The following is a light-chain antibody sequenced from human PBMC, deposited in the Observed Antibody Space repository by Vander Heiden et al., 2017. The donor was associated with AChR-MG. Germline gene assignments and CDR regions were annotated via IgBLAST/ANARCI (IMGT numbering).Light chain of an antibody. V-gene: IGKV1-5*03. J-gene: IGKJ1*01. CDR3: QQYSNYWT. CDR1: QIISSW. Sequence: DIQMTQPPSTRSASVGDRVTITCRASQIISSWLAWYQQKPGKAPNLLIYKASSLESGVPSRFSGSGSGTEFTLTITSLQPDDFATYYCQQYSNYWTFGQGTKVEIK. CDR2: KAS.